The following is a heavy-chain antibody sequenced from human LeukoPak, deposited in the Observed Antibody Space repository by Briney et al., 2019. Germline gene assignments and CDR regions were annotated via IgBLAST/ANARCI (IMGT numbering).Heavy chain of an antibody. CDR3: ARGPTTRGDTPY. Sequence: PGGSLRLSCAASGFTFSSYSMNWVRQAPGKGLEWVSSISSSSSYIYYADSVKGRFTISRDNAKNSLYLQMNSLRAEDTAVYYCARGPTTRGDTPYWGQGTLVTVSS. D-gene: IGHD1-14*01. J-gene: IGHJ4*02. CDR2: ISSSSSYI. V-gene: IGHV3-21*01. CDR1: GFTFSSYS.